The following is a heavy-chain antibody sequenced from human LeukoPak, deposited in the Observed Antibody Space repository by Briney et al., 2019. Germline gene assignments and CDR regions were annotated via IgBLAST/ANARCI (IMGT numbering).Heavy chain of an antibody. CDR3: ARDGDYDYVWGSLTHPAEFDY. J-gene: IGHJ4*02. D-gene: IGHD3-16*01. Sequence: GGSLRLSCVASGFTFSSYWMTWVRQAPGKGLEWVANIKTDGSQIYYVDSVKGRFTISRDNAKNSLYLQMNSLRAEDTAVYYCARDGDYDYVWGSLTHPAEFDYWGQGTLVTVSS. CDR2: IKTDGSQI. V-gene: IGHV3-7*01. CDR1: GFTFSSYW.